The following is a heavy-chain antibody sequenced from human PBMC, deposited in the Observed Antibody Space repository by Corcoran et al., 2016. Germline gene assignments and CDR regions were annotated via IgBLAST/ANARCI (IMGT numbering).Heavy chain of an antibody. Sequence: QVQLVQSGAEVKKPGSSVKVSCKASGGTFSSYAISWVRQAPGQGLEWMGGIIPIFGTANYAQKFQGRVTITADESTSTAYMELSSLRSEDTAVYECAMGAPSRGPRDYYYYGMDVWGQGTTVTVSS. D-gene: IGHD6-19*01. J-gene: IGHJ6*02. CDR2: IIPIFGTA. CDR3: AMGAPSRGPRDYYYYGMDV. V-gene: IGHV1-69*01. CDR1: GGTFSSYA.